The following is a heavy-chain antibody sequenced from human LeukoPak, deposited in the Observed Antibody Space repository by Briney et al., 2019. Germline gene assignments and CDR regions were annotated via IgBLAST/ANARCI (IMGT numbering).Heavy chain of an antibody. CDR2: ISAYNGNT. V-gene: IGHV1-18*01. CDR3: ARDGGYYYGSGSLAAFDI. CDR1: GYTFTSYG. Sequence: ASVTVSCKASGYTFTSYGISWVRQAPGQGLEWMGWISAYNGNTNYAQKLQGRVTMTTDTSTSTAYMELRSLRSDDTAVYYCARDGGYYYGSGSLAAFDIWGQGTMVTVSS. D-gene: IGHD3-10*01. J-gene: IGHJ3*02.